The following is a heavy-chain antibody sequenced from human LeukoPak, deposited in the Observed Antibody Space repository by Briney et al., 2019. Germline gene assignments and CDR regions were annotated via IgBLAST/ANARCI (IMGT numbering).Heavy chain of an antibody. CDR1: GYTLTELS. Sequence: ASVKVSCKVSGYTLTELSMHRVRQAPGKGLEWMGGFDPEDGETIYAQKFQGRVTMTEDTSTDTAYMELSSLRSEDTAVYYCATVFRIQLWSSFDYWGQGTLVTVSS. J-gene: IGHJ4*02. CDR3: ATVFRIQLWSSFDY. V-gene: IGHV1-24*01. D-gene: IGHD5-18*01. CDR2: FDPEDGET.